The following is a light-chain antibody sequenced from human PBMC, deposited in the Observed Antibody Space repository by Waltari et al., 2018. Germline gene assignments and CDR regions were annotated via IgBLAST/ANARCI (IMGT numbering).Light chain of an antibody. V-gene: IGKV3-15*01. J-gene: IGKJ5*01. CDR2: GAS. Sequence: EIVMTQSPATLSVSPGERATLSCRASQSVSTNLAWYQQKPGQAPRLLIYGASTRATGIPTRFSGSGAGTEFTLTISSLQSEDFALYYCQQYNNWPPVTFGQGTRLEIK. CDR1: QSVSTN. CDR3: QQYNNWPPVT.